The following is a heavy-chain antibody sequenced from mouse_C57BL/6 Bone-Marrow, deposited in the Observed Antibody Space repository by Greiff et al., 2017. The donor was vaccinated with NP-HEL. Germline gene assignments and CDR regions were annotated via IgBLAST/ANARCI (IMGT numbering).Heavy chain of an antibody. CDR3: AREREAAQATASMDY. D-gene: IGHD3-2*02. V-gene: IGHV1-72*01. CDR1: GYPFTRYW. CDR2: IDPNSGGT. Sequence: QVQLQQPGAELVKPGASVKLSCKASGYPFTRYWMHWVQQRPGRGLEWIGRIDPNSGGTKYNEPFKSKATLTVDKPSRTAYIQLSSLTSEDSAVYYCAREREAAQATASMDYWGQGTSPTFSP. J-gene: IGHJ4*01.